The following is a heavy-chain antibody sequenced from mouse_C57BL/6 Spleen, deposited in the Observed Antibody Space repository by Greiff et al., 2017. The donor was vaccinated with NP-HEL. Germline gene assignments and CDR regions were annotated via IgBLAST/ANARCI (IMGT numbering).Heavy chain of an antibody. Sequence: EVKLVESGGGLVKPGGSLKLSCAASGFTFSSYAMSWVRQTPEKRLEWVATISDGGSYTYYPDNVKGRFTISRDNAKNNLYLQMSHLKSEDTAMYYCARDDKGAMDYWGQGTSVTVSS. CDR2: ISDGGSYT. J-gene: IGHJ4*01. V-gene: IGHV5-4*01. CDR1: GFTFSSYA. CDR3: ARDDKGAMDY.